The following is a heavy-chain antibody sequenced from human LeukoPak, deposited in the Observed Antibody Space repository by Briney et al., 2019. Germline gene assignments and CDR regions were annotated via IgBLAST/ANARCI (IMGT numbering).Heavy chain of an antibody. V-gene: IGHV2-5*01. CDR2: IYWNDHK. Sequence: SGPTLLKPTQTLTLTCTFSGFSLTTSGVGVGWIRQPPGKALEWLTLIYWNDHKPYSPALRSRLTVTKDTSKNQMVLTMTNMDPVDTATYYCAHTYDTGGNYYSRFDYWGQGILVTVSS. CDR3: AHTYDTGGNYYSRFDY. CDR1: GFSLTTSGVG. D-gene: IGHD3-22*01. J-gene: IGHJ4*02.